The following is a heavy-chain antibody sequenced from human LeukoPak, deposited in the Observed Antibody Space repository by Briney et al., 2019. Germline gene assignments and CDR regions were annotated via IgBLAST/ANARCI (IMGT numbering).Heavy chain of an antibody. CDR2: IYYSGST. Sequence: SETLSLTCTVSGGSISSSSYYWGWIRQPPGKGLEWIGSIYYSGSTYYNSSLKSRVTISVDTSKNQFSLKLSSVTATDTAVYYCAHHYYDSSGPIPWFDPWGQGTLVTVSS. J-gene: IGHJ5*02. V-gene: IGHV4-39*01. CDR3: AHHYYDSSGPIPWFDP. D-gene: IGHD3-22*01. CDR1: GGSISSSSYY.